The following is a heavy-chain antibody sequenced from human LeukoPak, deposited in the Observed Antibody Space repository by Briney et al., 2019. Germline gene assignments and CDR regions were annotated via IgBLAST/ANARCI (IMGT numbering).Heavy chain of an antibody. V-gene: IGHV4-59*01. CDR3: ARIPYASENWFDP. CDR2: IYYSGST. Sequence: PSETLSLTCTVSGGSISTNYWSWIRQPPGKGLEWIGYIYYSGSTNYNPSLKSRITMSVDTSKNQISLKLTSVTAADTAVYYCARIPYASENWFDPWGQGTLVTVSS. D-gene: IGHD3-10*01. CDR1: GGSISTNY. J-gene: IGHJ5*02.